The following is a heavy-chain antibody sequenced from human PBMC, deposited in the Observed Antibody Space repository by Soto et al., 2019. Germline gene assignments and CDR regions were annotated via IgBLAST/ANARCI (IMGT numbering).Heavy chain of an antibody. J-gene: IGHJ6*01. CDR2: ISNDGSNK. CDR1: GFTFNNYV. D-gene: IGHD2-15*01. V-gene: IGHV3-30*18. CDR3: TKDGRFDSDGSLYYYYYGMDV. Sequence: GGSLRLSCAASGFTFNNYVMNWVRQAPGKGLEWVAIISNDGSNKYYIESVRGRFTISRDNSKNMLFLQMNSLRVEDTAVYFCTKDGRFDSDGSLYYYYYGMDVWGKWTTV.